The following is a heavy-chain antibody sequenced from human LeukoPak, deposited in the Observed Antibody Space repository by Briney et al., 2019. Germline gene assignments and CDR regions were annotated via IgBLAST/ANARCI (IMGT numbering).Heavy chain of an antibody. J-gene: IGHJ6*02. CDR2: INPNSGGT. Sequence: ASVKVSCKASGYTFTGYYMHWVRQAPGQGLEWMGWINPNSGGTNYAQKFQGWVTMTRDTSISTAYMELSSLRSEDTAVYYCARAMGATRYYYYYGMDVWGQGTTVTVSS. V-gene: IGHV1-2*04. CDR3: ARAMGATRYYYYYGMDV. D-gene: IGHD1-26*01. CDR1: GYTFTGYY.